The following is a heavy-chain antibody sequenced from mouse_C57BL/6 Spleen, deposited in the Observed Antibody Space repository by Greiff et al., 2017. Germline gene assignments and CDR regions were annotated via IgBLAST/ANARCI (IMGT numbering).Heavy chain of an antibody. J-gene: IGHJ1*03. CDR2: ISDGGSYT. CDR3: ARDPSTVVAHWYFDV. V-gene: IGHV5-4*01. Sequence: EVKLEESGGGLVKPGGSLKLSCAASGFTFSSYAMSWVRQTPEKRLEWVATISDGGSYTYYPDNVKGRFTISRDNAKNNLYLQMSHLKSEDTAMYYCARDPSTVVAHWYFDVWGTGTTVTVSS. D-gene: IGHD1-1*01. CDR1: GFTFSSYA.